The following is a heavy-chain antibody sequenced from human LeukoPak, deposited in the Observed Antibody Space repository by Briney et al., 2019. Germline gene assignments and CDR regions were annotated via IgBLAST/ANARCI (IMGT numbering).Heavy chain of an antibody. CDR2: ISSSGSTI. V-gene: IGHV3-48*04. D-gene: IGHD1-26*01. CDR3: ARTGGSYPYYFEY. J-gene: IGHJ4*02. CDR1: GFTFSSYS. Sequence: GGSLRLSCAASGFTFSSYSMNWVRQAPGKGLEWVSYISSSGSTIYYADSVKGRFTLSRDNAENSLYLQMNSLRAEDTAVYYCARTGGSYPYYFEYWGQGTLVTVSS.